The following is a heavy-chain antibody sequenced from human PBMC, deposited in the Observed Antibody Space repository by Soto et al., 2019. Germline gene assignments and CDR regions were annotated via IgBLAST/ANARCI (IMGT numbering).Heavy chain of an antibody. Sequence: SPALSLTCALSGERVFSNTAAWNWIRSSPSRGLEWLGRTYYRSNWRHDYAVSVKSRITVNPDTSKNHFSLQLNSVTPDDTAVYYCARGVAGSGFDLWGQGTLVTSPQ. CDR3: ARGVAGSGFDL. D-gene: IGHD6-19*01. CDR1: GERVFSNTAA. CDR2: TYYRSNWRH. V-gene: IGHV6-1*01. J-gene: IGHJ4*02.